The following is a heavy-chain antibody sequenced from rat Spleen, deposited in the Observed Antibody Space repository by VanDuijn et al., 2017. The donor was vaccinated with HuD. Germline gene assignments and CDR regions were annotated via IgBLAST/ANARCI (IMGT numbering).Heavy chain of an antibody. V-gene: IGHV2S8*01. CDR2: ISSGGST. D-gene: IGHD1-10*01. CDR1: GFSLTSYD. CDR3: AREDITTTYFDY. Sequence: QVQLKESGPGLVQPSQTLSLTCTVSGFSLTSYDVHWVRQPPGKGLEWIAAISSGGSTYYNSALKSRLSISRDTSKSQVFLKMNSLQSEDTTTYYCAREDITTTYFDYWGQGVMVTVSS. J-gene: IGHJ2*01.